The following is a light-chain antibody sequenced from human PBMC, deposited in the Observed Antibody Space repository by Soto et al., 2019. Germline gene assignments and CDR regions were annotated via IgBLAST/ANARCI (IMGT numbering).Light chain of an antibody. CDR2: DVR. Sequence: QSALTQPASVSGSPGQSITISCTGTSSDVGGYNSVSWYQQQSVKAPKLMIYDVRNRPSGVSDRFSGSKSGNTASLTISGLQAEDEGYYYCSSYTSSNTLVFGGGTKLTVL. CDR3: SSYTSSNTLV. J-gene: IGLJ3*02. V-gene: IGLV2-14*01. CDR1: SSDVGGYNS.